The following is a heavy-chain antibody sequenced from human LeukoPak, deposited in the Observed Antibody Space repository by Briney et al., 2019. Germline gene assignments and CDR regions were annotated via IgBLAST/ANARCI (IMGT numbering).Heavy chain of an antibody. Sequence: GGSLRLSCAASGFTFSSYAMSWVRQAPGKGLEWVSAISGSGGSTYYADSVKGRFTISRDNSKNTLYLQMNSLRAEDTAVYYCAREARRRSYSNYEVAWFDPWGQGTLVTVSS. CDR2: ISGSGGST. D-gene: IGHD4-11*01. V-gene: IGHV3-23*01. CDR3: AREARRRSYSNYEVAWFDP. CDR1: GFTFSSYA. J-gene: IGHJ5*02.